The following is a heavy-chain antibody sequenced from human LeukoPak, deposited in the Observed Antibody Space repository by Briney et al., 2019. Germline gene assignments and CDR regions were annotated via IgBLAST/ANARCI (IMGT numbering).Heavy chain of an antibody. D-gene: IGHD6-6*01. CDR1: GFIFDDYG. V-gene: IGHV3-20*04. CDR2: INWNGGST. J-gene: IGHJ4*02. Sequence: GGSLRLSCAASGFIFDDYGMSWVRQAPGKGLEWVCGINWNGGSTGYADSVKGRFTISRDNAKNSLNLQINSLRVEDTAFYYCARVADSSSSAGNFDSWGQGTLVTVSS. CDR3: ARVADSSSSAGNFDS.